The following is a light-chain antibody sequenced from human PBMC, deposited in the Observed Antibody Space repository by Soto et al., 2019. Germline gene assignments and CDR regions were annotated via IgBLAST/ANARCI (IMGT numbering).Light chain of an antibody. CDR3: QQYDSWPLT. CDR2: DIS. V-gene: IGKV3D-15*01. Sequence: EIVMTQSPATLSVSPGERATLSCRASQSVSTNLAWYQQKPGQAPRLLIYDISLRATGIPTRFSGSGSGTEFTLTISSLQSEDFAVYYCQQYDSWPLTFGGGTKVDIK. CDR1: QSVSTN. J-gene: IGKJ4*01.